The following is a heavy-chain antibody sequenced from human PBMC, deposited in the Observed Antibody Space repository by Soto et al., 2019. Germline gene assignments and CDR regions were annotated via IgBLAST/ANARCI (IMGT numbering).Heavy chain of an antibody. V-gene: IGHV3-33*01. J-gene: IGHJ5*02. D-gene: IGHD6-19*01. CDR1: GFTFSSYG. Sequence: ESGGGVVQPGRSLRLSCAASGFTFSSYGMHWVRQAPGKGLEWVAVIWYDGSNKYYADSVKGRFTISRDNSKNTLYLQMNSLRAEDTAVYYCARSLPGIAVAGPGDWFDPWGQGTLVTVSS. CDR3: ARSLPGIAVAGPGDWFDP. CDR2: IWYDGSNK.